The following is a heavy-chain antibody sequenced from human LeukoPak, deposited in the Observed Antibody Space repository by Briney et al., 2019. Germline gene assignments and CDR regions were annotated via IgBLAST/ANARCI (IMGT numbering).Heavy chain of an antibody. J-gene: IGHJ4*02. CDR2: IIPIFGTA. CDR3: ARTPYYDFWSGYFYYFDY. Sequence: SVKVSCKASGGTFSSYAISWVRQAPGQGLEWMGGIIPIFGTANYAQKFQGRVTITADKSTSTAYMELSSLRSEDTAVYYCARTPYYDFWSGYFYYFDYWGQGTLVTVSS. V-gene: IGHV1-69*06. CDR1: GGTFSSYA. D-gene: IGHD3-3*01.